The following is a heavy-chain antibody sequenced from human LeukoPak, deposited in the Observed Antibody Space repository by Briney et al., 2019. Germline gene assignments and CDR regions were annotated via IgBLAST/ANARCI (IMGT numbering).Heavy chain of an antibody. CDR1: GFTFSTYH. CDR2: LSSISTYM. Sequence: GGSLRLSCGASGFTFSTYHMNWVRQAPGKGLEWVSSLSSISTYMYYADSVKGRFTISRDNAKNSLYLQMNRLRAEDTAVYYCSAGTAVAADFWGQGTLVTVSS. D-gene: IGHD6-19*01. V-gene: IGHV3-21*01. J-gene: IGHJ4*02. CDR3: SAGTAVAADF.